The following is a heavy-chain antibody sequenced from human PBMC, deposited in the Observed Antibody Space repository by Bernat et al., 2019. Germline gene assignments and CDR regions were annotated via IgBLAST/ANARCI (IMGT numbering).Heavy chain of an antibody. CDR1: GFTFSDYY. V-gene: IGHV3-11*01. CDR2: ISSSGSTI. Sequence: QVQLVESGGGLVKPGGSLRLSCVASGFTFSDYYMSWIRQAPGKGLEWVSYISSSGSTINYADSVKGRFTISRDNTKNSLYLQMNTLRAEDTAVYYCARDFPFHSRGWNYHYYMDVWGEGTAVTVSS. J-gene: IGHJ6*03. D-gene: IGHD6-19*01. CDR3: ARDFPFHSRGWNYHYYMDV.